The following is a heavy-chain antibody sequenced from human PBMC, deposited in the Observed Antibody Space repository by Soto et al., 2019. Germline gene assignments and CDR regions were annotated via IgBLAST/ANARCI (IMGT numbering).Heavy chain of an antibody. Sequence: SLRLSCAASGFTFSNYGMHWVRQAPGKGLEWVAVIWYDGGNKYYADSVKGRFTISRDNSKNTLYLQMNSLRAEDTAVYYCARDDIPGRAVAIYGLDVWGQGTTVTV. CDR2: IWYDGGNK. V-gene: IGHV3-33*01. CDR1: GFTFSNYG. CDR3: ARDDIPGRAVAIYGLDV. J-gene: IGHJ6*02. D-gene: IGHD6-19*01.